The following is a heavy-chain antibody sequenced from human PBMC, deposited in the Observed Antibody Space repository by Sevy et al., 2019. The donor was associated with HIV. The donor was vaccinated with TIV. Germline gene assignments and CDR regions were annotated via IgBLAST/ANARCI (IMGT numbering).Heavy chain of an antibody. CDR1: GFTFSDYY. D-gene: IGHD6-19*01. Sequence: GGSLRLSCAASGFTFSDYYMSWIRQAPGKGLEWVSYISSSGSTIYYADSVKGRLTISRDNAKNSLYLQMNSLRAEDTAVYYCARDEDGAVAYGRGAFDIWGQGTMVTVSS. CDR3: ARDEDGAVAYGRGAFDI. V-gene: IGHV3-11*01. J-gene: IGHJ3*02. CDR2: ISSSGSTI.